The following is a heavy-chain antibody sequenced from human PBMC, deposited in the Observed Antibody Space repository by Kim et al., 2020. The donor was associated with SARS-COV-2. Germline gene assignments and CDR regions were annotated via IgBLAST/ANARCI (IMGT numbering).Heavy chain of an antibody. Sequence: GGSLRLSCAASGFTFDDYAMHWVRQAPGKGLEWVSCISWNSGSIGYADSVKGRFTISRDKAKNSLYLQMNSLRDEDTALYYCAKEIREVTTVTRGVAFDIWGQGPMVTAPS. V-gene: IGHV3-9*01. CDR1: GFTFDDYA. CDR2: ISWNSGSI. D-gene: IGHD4-17*01. J-gene: IGHJ3*02. CDR3: AKEIREVTTVTRGVAFDI.